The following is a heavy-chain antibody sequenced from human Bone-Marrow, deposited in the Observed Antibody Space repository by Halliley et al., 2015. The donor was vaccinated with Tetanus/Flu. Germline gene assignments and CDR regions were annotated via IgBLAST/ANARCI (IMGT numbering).Heavy chain of an antibody. J-gene: IGHJ4*02. CDR1: GGSISSSSYY. V-gene: IGHV4-39*01. CDR3: ARRLGYCSSTSCNFDY. CDR2: IYYNGNP. Sequence: TLSLTCTTSGGSISSSSYYWGWVRQPPGKGLEWIGSIYYNGNPFYKPSLKSRVTISVDTSKNQSSLKLRYVTAADSGVYYCARRLGYCSSTSCNFDYWGQGTLVTVSS. D-gene: IGHD2-2*01.